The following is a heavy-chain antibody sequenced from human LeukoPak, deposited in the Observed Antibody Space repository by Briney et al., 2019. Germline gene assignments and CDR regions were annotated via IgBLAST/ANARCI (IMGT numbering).Heavy chain of an antibody. V-gene: IGHV3-23*01. Sequence: PGGSLRLSCVASGFTFSSYAMTWVRQAPGKGLEWVSGISGSSGRTAYADSVKGRFTISRENSKNILYLQMNSLRAEDTAVYYCAGDRCGYECYYYMDVWGKGTTVTVSS. D-gene: IGHD5-12*01. CDR2: ISGSSGRT. CDR3: AGDRCGYECYYYMDV. J-gene: IGHJ6*03. CDR1: GFTFSSYA.